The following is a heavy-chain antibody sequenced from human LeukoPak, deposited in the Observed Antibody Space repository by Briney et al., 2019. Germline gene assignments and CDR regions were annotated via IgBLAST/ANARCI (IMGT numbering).Heavy chain of an antibody. Sequence: SETPSLTCTVSGGSISSSSYYWGWIRQPPGKGLEWIGSIYYSGSTYYNPSLKSRVTISVDTSKNQFSLRFTSVTAADTAVYYCARRQYDHYMFRGVYTPTYWFDAWGQGTHVTVSS. V-gene: IGHV4-39*07. CDR3: ARRQYDHYMFRGVYTPTYWFDA. D-gene: IGHD3-10*01. CDR2: IYYSGST. CDR1: GGSISSSSYY. J-gene: IGHJ5*02.